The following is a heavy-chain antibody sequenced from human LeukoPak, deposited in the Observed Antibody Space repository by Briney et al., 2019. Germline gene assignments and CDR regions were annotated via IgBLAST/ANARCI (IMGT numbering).Heavy chain of an antibody. Sequence: GGSLRLSCGASGFTFSNYDVNWVRQAPGKGLEWVSYISSSGYTIYYADSVKGRFTISSDNARNSLFLQMNTLRAEDTAVYLCARDFDFWSGGGGLDVWGQGTTVIVSS. CDR1: GFTFSNYD. D-gene: IGHD3-3*01. CDR2: ISSSGYTI. CDR3: ARDFDFWSGGGGLDV. V-gene: IGHV3-48*03. J-gene: IGHJ6*02.